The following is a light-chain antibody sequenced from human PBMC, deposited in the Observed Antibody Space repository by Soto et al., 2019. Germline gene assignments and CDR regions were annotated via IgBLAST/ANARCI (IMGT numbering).Light chain of an antibody. CDR2: EAN. Sequence: QSVLTQPASVSGSPGQSITISCTGTSSDVGGYNYVSWYQQHPRKAPKLMIYEANNRPSGVSNRFSGSKSGNTASLTISGLQAEDEADYYCSSFTTSNTLVFGTGTRSPS. V-gene: IGLV2-14*01. CDR3: SSFTTSNTLV. CDR1: SSDVGGYNY. J-gene: IGLJ1*01.